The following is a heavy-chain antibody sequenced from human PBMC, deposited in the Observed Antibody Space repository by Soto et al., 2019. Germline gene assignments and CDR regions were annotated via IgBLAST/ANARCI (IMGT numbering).Heavy chain of an antibody. D-gene: IGHD2-15*01. Sequence: EVQLLESGGGLVQPGGSLRLSCAASGFTFSNYAMSWVRQSPGKGLESVSVISGSGDSTWYADSVKGRFTLSRDNSKNTLYLQMNSLRAEDTAVYYCAKDRWELRRSWDFDYWGQGTLVTVSS. J-gene: IGHJ4*02. CDR1: GFTFSNYA. CDR2: ISGSGDST. CDR3: AKDRWELRRSWDFDY. V-gene: IGHV3-23*01.